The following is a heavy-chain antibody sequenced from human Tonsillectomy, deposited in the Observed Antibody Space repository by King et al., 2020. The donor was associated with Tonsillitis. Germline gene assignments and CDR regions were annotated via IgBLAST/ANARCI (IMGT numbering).Heavy chain of an antibody. D-gene: IGHD5-12*01. Sequence: VQLVESGGGVVQPGRSLRLSCAASGFTFSSYGMHWVRQAPGKGLEWVAVISYDGINKYYADSVKGRFTISRDNSKNTLYLQLNSLRAEDTGVYHCANFAFSGYDHYYGMDVWGQGTTVTVSS. CDR2: ISYDGINK. J-gene: IGHJ6*02. V-gene: IGHV3-30*18. CDR3: ANFAFSGYDHYYGMDV. CDR1: GFTFSSYG.